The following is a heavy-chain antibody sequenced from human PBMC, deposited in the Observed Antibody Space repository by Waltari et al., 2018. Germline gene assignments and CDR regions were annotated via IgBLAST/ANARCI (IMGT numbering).Heavy chain of an antibody. CDR1: GFTFSNYG. Sequence: QDQLVESGGGVVQPGRSLRLSCVPSGFTFSNYGMHWVRQAPGKGLEGVAVISYDGSKRFYADAVKGRFTISRDNSKNILYLQMNSLRADDTAMYYCVGGQMGDFWGQGTLVTVSS. J-gene: IGHJ4*02. D-gene: IGHD3-16*01. CDR3: VGGQMGDF. CDR2: ISYDGSKR. V-gene: IGHV3-33*03.